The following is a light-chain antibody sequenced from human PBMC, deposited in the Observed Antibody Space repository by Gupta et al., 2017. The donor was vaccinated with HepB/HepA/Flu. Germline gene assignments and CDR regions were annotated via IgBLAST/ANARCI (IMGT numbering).Light chain of an antibody. V-gene: IGKV3-15*01. CDR3: QQYKNWPPWT. CDR1: QSVSSN. J-gene: IGKJ1*01. Sequence: EIVMTQSPATLSVSPGERATLSCRASQSVSSNLAWYQQKPGQAPRLLIYGASTRDTGIPARFSGSGCGKELTLTISSRQSEDFAGYYCQQYKNWPPWTFGQGTKVEIK. CDR2: GAS.